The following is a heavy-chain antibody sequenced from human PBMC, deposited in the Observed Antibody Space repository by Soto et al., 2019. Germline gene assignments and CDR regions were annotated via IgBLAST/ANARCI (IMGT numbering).Heavy chain of an antibody. D-gene: IGHD5-18*01. CDR2: ILYDGSNK. V-gene: IGHV3-30-3*01. CDR1: GFTFSSYA. CDR3: ASDTATGYFQH. J-gene: IGHJ1*01. Sequence: QVQLVESGGGVVQPGRSLRLSCAASGFTFSSYAMHWDRQAPGTVLEWVAVILYDGSNKYYADSVKGRFTISRDNSKKTLYLQMNSLRAEDTAVYYCASDTATGYFQHWGQGTLVTVSS.